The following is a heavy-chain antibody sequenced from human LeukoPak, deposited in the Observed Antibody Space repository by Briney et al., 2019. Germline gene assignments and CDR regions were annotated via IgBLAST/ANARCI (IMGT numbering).Heavy chain of an antibody. CDR1: GFTFSSYV. V-gene: IGHV3-23*01. Sequence: GGSLRLSCAASGFTFSSYVMSWVRQAPGKGLEWVSTIGSGGGSTFYADSVKGRFTIPRDNSKNTLYLQMNSLRAEDTAVYYCAKGGRGVVRSDAFDIWGQGTMVTVSS. J-gene: IGHJ3*02. D-gene: IGHD3-10*01. CDR2: IGSGGGST. CDR3: AKGGRGVVRSDAFDI.